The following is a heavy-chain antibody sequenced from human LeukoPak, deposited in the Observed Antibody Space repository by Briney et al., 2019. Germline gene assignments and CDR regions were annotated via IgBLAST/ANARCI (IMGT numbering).Heavy chain of an antibody. CDR1: GGSISSYY. CDR3: AREGIAVAATSRYYYYYYMDV. V-gene: IGHV4-59*01. Sequence: PSETLSLTCTVSGGSISSYYWSWIRQPPGKGLECIGYIYYSGSTNYNPSLKSRVTISVDTSKNQFSLKLSSVTAADTAVYYCAREGIAVAATSRYYYYYYMDVWGQGTTVTVSS. CDR2: IYYSGST. J-gene: IGHJ6*03. D-gene: IGHD6-19*01.